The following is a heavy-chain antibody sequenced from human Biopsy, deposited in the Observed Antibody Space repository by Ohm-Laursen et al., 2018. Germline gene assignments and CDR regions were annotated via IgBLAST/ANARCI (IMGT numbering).Heavy chain of an antibody. CDR3: ARGMRTTGWPYFDY. V-gene: IGHV4-4*07. CDR2: IHTSGST. Sequence: GTLSLTCAVSGDSISNDYWSWIRQSAGQGLEWIGRIHTSGSTNHNLSLKSRVTMSVDTSKNQFFLRLNSVTAADTAVYYCARGMRTTGWPYFDYWGQGILVTVSS. J-gene: IGHJ4*02. D-gene: IGHD2/OR15-2a*01. CDR1: GDSISNDY.